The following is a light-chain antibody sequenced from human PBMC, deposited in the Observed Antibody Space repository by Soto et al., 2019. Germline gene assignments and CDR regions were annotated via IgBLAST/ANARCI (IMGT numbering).Light chain of an antibody. Sequence: EIVLTQSPGTRSLSPGERATLSCRASQSVSSSYLAWYQQKPGQAPRLLIYGAFNRDTDIPDRFNGSGSGTDFALTISRLEPEDFALYYCQQYDASPLTFGPGTKV. CDR3: QQYDASPLT. CDR2: GAF. CDR1: QSVSSSY. J-gene: IGKJ3*01. V-gene: IGKV3-20*01.